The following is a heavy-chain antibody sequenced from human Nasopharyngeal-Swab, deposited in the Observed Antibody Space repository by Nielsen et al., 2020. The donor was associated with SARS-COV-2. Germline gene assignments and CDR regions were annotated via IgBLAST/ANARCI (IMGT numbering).Heavy chain of an antibody. CDR3: ARGTPSVYYYMDV. V-gene: IGHV4-59*01. CDR2: IYYSGGT. CDR1: GGSISSDY. Sequence: SETLSLTCTVPGGSISSDYWSWIRQPPGKGLEWIGSIYYSGGTTYNPSLKSRVTISVDTSKIHLSLKLTSVTAADTAVYYCARGTPSVYYYMDVWGKGTTVTVSS. J-gene: IGHJ6*03. D-gene: IGHD4-23*01.